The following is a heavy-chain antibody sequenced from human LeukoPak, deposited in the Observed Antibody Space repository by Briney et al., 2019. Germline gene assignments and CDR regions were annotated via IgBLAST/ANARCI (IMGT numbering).Heavy chain of an antibody. CDR2: MHFSGIT. Sequence: SETLSLTCSVSGDSIRSHYWNWIRQPAGKGLEWIGRMHFSGITNYNPSLESRVTMSVDMSKNQFSLKMSSLTAADTAVYYCARDTPGAGDPFDYWGQGTLVTVSS. CDR3: ARDTPGAGDPFDY. J-gene: IGHJ4*02. D-gene: IGHD7-27*01. CDR1: GDSIRSHY. V-gene: IGHV4-4*07.